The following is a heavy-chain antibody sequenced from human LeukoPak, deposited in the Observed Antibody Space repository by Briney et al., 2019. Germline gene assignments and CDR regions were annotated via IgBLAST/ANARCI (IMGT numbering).Heavy chain of an antibody. D-gene: IGHD3-16*01. CDR2: IIPIHGTA. CDR1: GGIFSSYA. Sequence: ASVKVSCKSSGGIFSSYAISWVRQAPGQGLEWMGRIIPIHGTANYAQKFQGRVTITADKSTSTAYMELSSLRSEDTAVYYCARAPDGGAFDIWGQGTMVTVSS. V-gene: IGHV1-69*04. CDR3: ARAPDGGAFDI. J-gene: IGHJ3*02.